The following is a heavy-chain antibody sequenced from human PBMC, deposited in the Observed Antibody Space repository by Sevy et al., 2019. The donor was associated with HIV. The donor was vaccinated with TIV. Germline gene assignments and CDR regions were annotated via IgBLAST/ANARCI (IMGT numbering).Heavy chain of an antibody. J-gene: IGHJ3*02. CDR1: EFTFSTYA. V-gene: IGHV3-23*01. D-gene: IGHD2-15*01. CDR3: AIVDCSGGTCDSGAFAI. Sequence: GGSLRLSCAASEFTFSTYAMNWVRQAPGKGLEWVSDISGQGGSTDYADSVKGRFTISRDNSTNMRYLQMNSLRAEDTAIYYCAIVDCSGGTCDSGAFAIWGQGTMVTVSS. CDR2: ISGQGGST.